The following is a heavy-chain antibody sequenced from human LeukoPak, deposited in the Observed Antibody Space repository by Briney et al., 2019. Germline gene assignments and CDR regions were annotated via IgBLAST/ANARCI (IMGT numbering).Heavy chain of an antibody. CDR1: RYSFTSFW. J-gene: IGHJ6*03. D-gene: IGHD2-2*01. CDR2: IYPGDSDT. CDR3: ARHHCSSTSCYGLYYYYTDV. Sequence: GESLKISCKGSRYSFTSFWIGWVRQMPGKGLEWMGIIYPGDSDTRYSPSFQGQVTISADKSISTAYLQWSSLKASDTAMYYCARHHCSSTSCYGLYYYYTDVWGKGTTVTVSS. V-gene: IGHV5-51*01.